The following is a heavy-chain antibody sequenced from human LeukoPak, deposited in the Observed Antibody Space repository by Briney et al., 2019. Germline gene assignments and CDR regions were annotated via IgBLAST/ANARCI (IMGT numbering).Heavy chain of an antibody. CDR3: ARVRSTVVFDY. J-gene: IGHJ4*02. CDR2: ISGSGGST. D-gene: IGHD3-22*01. Sequence: PGGSRRLFCEASGFTFSSYAMSWVRQPPGKGLEWVSAISGSGGSTYYADSVKGRFTISRDNSKNTLYLQMNSLRAEDTAVYYCARVRSTVVFDYWGQGTLVTVSS. V-gene: IGHV3-23*01. CDR1: GFTFSSYA.